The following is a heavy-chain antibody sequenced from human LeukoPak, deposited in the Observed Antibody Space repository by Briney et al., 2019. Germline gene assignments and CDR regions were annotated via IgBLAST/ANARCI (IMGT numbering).Heavy chain of an antibody. V-gene: IGHV3-23*01. CDR2: ISGSGGST. Sequence: GGSLRLSCAASGFTFSTHAMSWARQAPGKGLEWVSTISGSGGSTYYADSVKGRFTISRDNSKNTLYLRVNSLRADDTAVYYCAIDASGWSTISYYWSYWGQGTLVTVSS. D-gene: IGHD2-2*01. CDR1: GFTFSTHA. CDR3: AIDASGWSTISYYWSY. J-gene: IGHJ4*02.